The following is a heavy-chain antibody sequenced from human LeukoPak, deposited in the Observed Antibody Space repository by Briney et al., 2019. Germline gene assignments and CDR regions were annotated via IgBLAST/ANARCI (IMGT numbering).Heavy chain of an antibody. V-gene: IGHV3-21*01. CDR3: ARDAGYGYWVVDY. J-gene: IGHJ4*02. CDR1: GFTFSSYG. CDR2: ISSSSYI. D-gene: IGHD5-18*01. Sequence: PGRSLGLSCAASGFTFSSYGMHWVRQAPGKGLEWVSSISSSSYIYYADSVKGRFTISRDNAKNSLYLQMNSLRAEDTAVYYCARDAGYGYWVVDYWGQGTLVTVSS.